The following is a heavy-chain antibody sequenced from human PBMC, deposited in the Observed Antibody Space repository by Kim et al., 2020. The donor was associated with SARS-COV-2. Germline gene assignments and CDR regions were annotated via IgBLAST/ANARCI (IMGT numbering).Heavy chain of an antibody. CDR2: FDPEDGET. CDR3: ATDEVSDYYGSGSNYGLDV. J-gene: IGHJ6*02. V-gene: IGHV1-24*01. CDR1: GHTLIELS. D-gene: IGHD3-10*01. Sequence: ASVKVSCEVSGHTLIELSIHWVRQAPGKGLEWMGGFDPEDGETIYAQKFQGRVTMTEDTSTEIAYMELRSLRSDDTAVYYCATDEVSDYYGSGSNYGLDVWGQGTTVTVSS.